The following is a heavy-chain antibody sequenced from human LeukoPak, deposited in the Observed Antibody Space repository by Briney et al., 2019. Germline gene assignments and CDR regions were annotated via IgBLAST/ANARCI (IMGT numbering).Heavy chain of an antibody. Sequence: SAKVSCKASGGTFSSYAISWVRQAPGQGLEWMGRIIPILGIANYAQKFQGRVTITADKSTSTAYMELSSLRSEDTAVYYCARDTTYYYDSSGYYYGEYFQHWGQGTLVTVSS. D-gene: IGHD3-22*01. V-gene: IGHV1-69*04. CDR3: ARDTTYYYDSSGYYYGEYFQH. CDR2: IIPILGIA. J-gene: IGHJ1*01. CDR1: GGTFSSYA.